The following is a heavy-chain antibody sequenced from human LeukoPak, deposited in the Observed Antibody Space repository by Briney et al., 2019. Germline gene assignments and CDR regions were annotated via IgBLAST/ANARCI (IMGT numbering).Heavy chain of an antibody. CDR3: AKKYCGGDCYLDGFDY. D-gene: IGHD2-21*02. CDR2: ISYDVSNK. Sequence: GRSLRLSCAASGFTFSSYGMHWVRQAPGKGLEWVAVISYDVSNKYYADSVKGRFTISRDNSKNTLYLQMNSLRAEDTAVYYCAKKYCGGDCYLDGFDYWGQGTLVTVSS. V-gene: IGHV3-30*18. CDR1: GFTFSSYG. J-gene: IGHJ4*02.